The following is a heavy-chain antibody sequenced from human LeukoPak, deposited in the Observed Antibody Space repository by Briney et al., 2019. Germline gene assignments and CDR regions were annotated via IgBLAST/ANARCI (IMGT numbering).Heavy chain of an antibody. V-gene: IGHV3-23*01. D-gene: IGHD1-26*01. CDR3: ARHDGSSFIYYIDH. CDR2: VSNSGYNT. CDR1: GFSVTSCA. J-gene: IGHJ4*02. Sequence: GGSLRLTCAASGFSVTSCAMSWVRQAPGKGLEWVSTVSNSGYNTWYADSVKGRFTISRAISQNTLHLQMSSRRAEDTALYYCARHDGSSFIYYIDHWGQGALVTVSS.